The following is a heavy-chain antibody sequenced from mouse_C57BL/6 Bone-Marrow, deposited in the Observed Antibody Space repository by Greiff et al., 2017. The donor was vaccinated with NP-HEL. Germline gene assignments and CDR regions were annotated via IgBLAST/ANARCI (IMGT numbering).Heavy chain of an antibody. J-gene: IGHJ2*01. D-gene: IGHD1-1*01. V-gene: IGHV5-6*01. CDR2: ISSGGSYT. CDR1: GFTFRSYG. CDR3: ARRELLRNYFDY. Sequence: EVHLVESGGDLVKPGGSLKLSCAASGFTFRSYGMSWVRQTPDKRLEWVANISSGGSYTYSPDSVKGRFTISIDTAKHTLYLQMSSLKSEDTAMYYCARRELLRNYFDYWCQGTTLTVSS.